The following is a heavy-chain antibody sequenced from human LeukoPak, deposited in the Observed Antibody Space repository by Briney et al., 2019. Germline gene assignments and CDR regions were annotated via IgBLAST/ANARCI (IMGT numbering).Heavy chain of an antibody. CDR3: ARATMVRGLYLDV. CDR2: INHSGST. D-gene: IGHD3-10*01. J-gene: IGHJ6*04. Sequence: SETLSLTCAVYGGSFSGYYWSWIRQPPGKGLEWIGEINHSGSTNYNPSLKSRVTISVDTSKNQFSLKLSSVTAADTAVYYCARATMVRGLYLDVWGKGTTVTISS. CDR1: GGSFSGYY. V-gene: IGHV4-34*01.